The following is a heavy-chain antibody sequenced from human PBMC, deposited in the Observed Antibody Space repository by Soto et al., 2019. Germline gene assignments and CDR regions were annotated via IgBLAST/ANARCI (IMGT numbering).Heavy chain of an antibody. CDR2: INSDGSST. J-gene: IGHJ6*02. V-gene: IGHV3-74*01. D-gene: IGHD2-2*01. CDR1: GFTFSSYW. Sequence: GGSLRLSCAASGFTFSSYWMHWVRQAPGKGLVWVSRINSDGSSTSYADSVKGRFTISRDNAKNTLYLQMNSLRAEDTAVYYCAREDIVVVPAAILYYYYGMDVWGQGPTVTVSS. CDR3: AREDIVVVPAAILYYYYGMDV.